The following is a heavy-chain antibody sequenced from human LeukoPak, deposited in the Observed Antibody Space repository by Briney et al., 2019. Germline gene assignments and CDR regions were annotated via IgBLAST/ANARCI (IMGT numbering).Heavy chain of an antibody. Sequence: PSETPSLTCTVSSGSFSAYYWNWIRQPPGKGLEWIGSVYYSGSTNYNPSLMSRVTISVDTSKNRFSLNLSSVTAADTAVYYCASVYYGSSGNYYAGAFEIWGQGTTVSVSS. J-gene: IGHJ3*02. CDR3: ASVYYGSSGNYYAGAFEI. CDR1: SGSFSAYY. CDR2: VYYSGST. V-gene: IGHV4-59*01. D-gene: IGHD3-22*01.